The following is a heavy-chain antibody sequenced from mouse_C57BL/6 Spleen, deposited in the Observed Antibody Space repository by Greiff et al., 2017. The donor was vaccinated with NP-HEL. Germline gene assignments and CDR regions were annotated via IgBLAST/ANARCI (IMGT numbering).Heavy chain of an antibody. D-gene: IGHD4-1*02. CDR1: GYTFTSYW. CDR2: IHPNSGGT. J-gene: IGHJ2*01. Sequence: QVQLQQPGAELVKPGASVKLSCKASGYTFTSYWMHWVKQRPGGGLEWMGMIHPNSGGTNYNEKFKSKATLTVDKSSSTAYMQLSSLTSEDSAVYYCARANWDEGDYWGQGTTLTVSS. V-gene: IGHV1-64*01. CDR3: ARANWDEGDY.